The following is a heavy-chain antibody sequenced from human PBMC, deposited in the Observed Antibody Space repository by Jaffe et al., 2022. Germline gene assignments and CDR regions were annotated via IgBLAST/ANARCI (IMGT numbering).Heavy chain of an antibody. CDR3: ARVATGFGDYYMDV. Sequence: QLQLQESGPGLVKPSETLSLTCTVSGGSISSSSYYWGWIRQPPGKGLEWIGSIYYSGSTYYNPSLKSRVTISVDTSKNQFSLKLSSVTAADTAVYYCARVATGFGDYYMDVWGKGTTVTVSS. D-gene: IGHD3-10*01. CDR1: GGSISSSSYY. CDR2: IYYSGST. V-gene: IGHV4-39*01. J-gene: IGHJ6*03.